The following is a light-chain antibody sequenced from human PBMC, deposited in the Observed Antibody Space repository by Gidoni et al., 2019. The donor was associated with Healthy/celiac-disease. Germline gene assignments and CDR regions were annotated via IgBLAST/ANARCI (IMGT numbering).Light chain of an antibody. V-gene: IGLV1-44*01. Sequence: QSVLTQPPSASGTPGQRVTISCSGSRSNIGSNTVNWYQHLPGTAPKLLIYSNNQRPSGVPDRFSCSKSGTSASLAISGLQSEDEADYYCAAWDDSLNGVVFGGGTKLTVL. J-gene: IGLJ2*01. CDR2: SNN. CDR1: RSNIGSNT. CDR3: AAWDDSLNGVV.